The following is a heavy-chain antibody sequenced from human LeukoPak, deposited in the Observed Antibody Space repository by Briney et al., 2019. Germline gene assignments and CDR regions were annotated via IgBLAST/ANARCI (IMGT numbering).Heavy chain of an antibody. CDR1: GFTFSSYS. D-gene: IGHD3-10*01. Sequence: PGGSLRLSCAASGFTFSSYSMNWVRQAPGKGLEWVSSISSSSSYIYYADSVKGRFTISRDNSKNTLYLQMNSLRAEDTAVYYCAREGSYGSGSSDYGMDVWGQGTTVTVSS. CDR3: AREGSYGSGSSDYGMDV. V-gene: IGHV3-21*01. J-gene: IGHJ6*02. CDR2: ISSSSSYI.